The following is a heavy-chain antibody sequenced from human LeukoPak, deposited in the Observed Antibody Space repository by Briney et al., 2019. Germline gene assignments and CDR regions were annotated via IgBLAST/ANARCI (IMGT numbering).Heavy chain of an antibody. Sequence: GGSLRLSCAASGFTFRSYWMTWVRQAPGKGLEWVANIKQDGSEKYYVDSVKGRFTISRDNAKNSLYLQMNSLRAEDTAVYYCTREYYYGSGSYSNGYWGQGTLVTVSS. CDR3: TREYYYGSGSYSNGY. J-gene: IGHJ4*02. CDR1: GFTFRSYW. CDR2: IKQDGSEK. D-gene: IGHD3-10*01. V-gene: IGHV3-7*04.